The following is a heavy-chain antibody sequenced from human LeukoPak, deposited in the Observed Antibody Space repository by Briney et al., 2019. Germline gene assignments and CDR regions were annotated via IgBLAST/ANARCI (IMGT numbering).Heavy chain of an antibody. D-gene: IGHD4-17*01. CDR3: AREGTTNGFGY. V-gene: IGHV3-66*01. CDR1: GFTVTNNY. J-gene: IGHJ4*02. CDR2: ISGGGSI. Sequence: GGSLRLSCAASGFTVTNNYMSWVRQAPGKGLEWVSIISGGGSIYYADSVKGRFTISGDNSKNTLYLQMNSLRAEDTAVYYCAREGTTNGFGYWGQGTLVTVSS.